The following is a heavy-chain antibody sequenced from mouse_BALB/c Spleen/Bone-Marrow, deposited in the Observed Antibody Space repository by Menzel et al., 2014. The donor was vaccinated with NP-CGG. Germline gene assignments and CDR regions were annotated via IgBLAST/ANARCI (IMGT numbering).Heavy chain of an antibody. V-gene: IGHV5-6-2*01. CDR1: GFTFSTYY. CDR3: ARRAFYALDY. J-gene: IGHJ4*01. Sequence: EVQLVESGGGLVKVGESLKLSCAASGFTFSTYYMSWVRQTPEKRLELVAAIYTNDGSTYYPDTVKGRFAISRDNAKNTLYLQMSSLKSGDTALYYCARRAFYALDYWGQGTSVTVSS. CDR2: IYTNDGST.